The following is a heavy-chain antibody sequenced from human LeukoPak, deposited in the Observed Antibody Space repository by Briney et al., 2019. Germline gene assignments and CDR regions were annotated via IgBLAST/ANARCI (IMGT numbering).Heavy chain of an antibody. CDR1: GFTFTSSA. Sequence: GTSVKVSCKDSGFTFTSSAKQWVRQARGQRLEWIGWIVVGSGNTNYAQKFQERVTITRDMSTSTAYMELSSLRSEDTAVYYCAADSYGSGSYWGQGTLVTVSS. V-gene: IGHV1-58*02. CDR2: IVVGSGNT. CDR3: AADSYGSGSY. D-gene: IGHD3-10*01. J-gene: IGHJ4*02.